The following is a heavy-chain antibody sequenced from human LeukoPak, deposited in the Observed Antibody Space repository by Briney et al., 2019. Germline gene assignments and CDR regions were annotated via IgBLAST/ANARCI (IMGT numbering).Heavy chain of an antibody. CDR3: AREESGGYFDY. D-gene: IGHD2-8*02. J-gene: IGHJ4*02. V-gene: IGHV1-46*01. Sequence: GASVKVSCKASGYTFTSYYMHWVRQAPGQGLERMGLINPSGDSTNYAQKFQGRVTMTRDTSTSTVYMELSSLRSEDTAVYYCAREESGGYFDYWGQGTLVTVSS. CDR2: INPSGDST. CDR1: GYTFTSYY.